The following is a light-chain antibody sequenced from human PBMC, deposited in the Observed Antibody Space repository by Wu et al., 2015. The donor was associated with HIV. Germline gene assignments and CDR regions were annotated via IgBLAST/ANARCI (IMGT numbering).Light chain of an antibody. Sequence: DIQMTQSPSTLSASVGDRVTITCRASQSITSWLAWYQQKPGKAPKLLISKASSLESGVPSRFSGSGFGTEFSLTISSLQPDDFATYYCQQYNNYFTFGPGTKVDIK. CDR1: QSITSW. J-gene: IGKJ3*01. CDR3: QQYNNYFT. V-gene: IGKV1-5*03. CDR2: KAS.